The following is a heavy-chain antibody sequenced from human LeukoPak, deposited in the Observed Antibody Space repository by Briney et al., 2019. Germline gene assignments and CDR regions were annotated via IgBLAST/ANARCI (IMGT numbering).Heavy chain of an antibody. CDR2: IYHSGST. D-gene: IGHD2-15*01. J-gene: IGHJ4*02. CDR3: ARSGASEETVVRADY. CDR1: GGSISSSNW. V-gene: IGHV4-4*02. Sequence: SGTLSLTCAVSGGSISSSNWWSWVRQPPGKGLEWIGEIYHSGSTNYNPSLKSRVTISVDKSKNQFSLKLSSVTAADTAVYYCARSGASEETVVRADYWGQGTLVTVSS.